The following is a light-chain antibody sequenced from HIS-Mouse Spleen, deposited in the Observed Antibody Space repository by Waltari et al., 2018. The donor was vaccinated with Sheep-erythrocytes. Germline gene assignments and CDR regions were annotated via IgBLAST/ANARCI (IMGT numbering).Light chain of an antibody. CDR1: QSVSSY. CDR2: EAS. V-gene: IGKV3-11*01. CDR3: QQRSNWPPT. Sequence: EIVLTQYPATLSLSSGERATLSCRASQSVSSYLAWYQQKPGQAPRLLIYEASNRATGIPARFSGSASGTDFTLTISSLEPEDFAVYYCQQRSNWPPTFGQGTKVEIK. J-gene: IGKJ1*01.